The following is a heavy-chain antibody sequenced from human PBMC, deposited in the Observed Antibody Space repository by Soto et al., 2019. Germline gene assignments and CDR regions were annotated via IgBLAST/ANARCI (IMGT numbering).Heavy chain of an antibody. Sequence: PSETLSLTCTVSGGSVSSSSYYWGWVRQPPGKGLEWIGSVYYSGSTYYNPSLKSRVTISVDTSKNQFSLKLSSVTAADTAVYYCARVNKMVRGARWFDPWGQGTLVTVSS. J-gene: IGHJ5*02. CDR2: VYYSGST. CDR3: ARVNKMVRGARWFDP. V-gene: IGHV4-39*07. D-gene: IGHD3-10*01. CDR1: GGSVSSSSYY.